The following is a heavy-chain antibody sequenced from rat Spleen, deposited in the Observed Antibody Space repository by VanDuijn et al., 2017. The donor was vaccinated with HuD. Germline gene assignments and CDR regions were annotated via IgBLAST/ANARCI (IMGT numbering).Heavy chain of an antibody. Sequence: EVQLVESGGGLVQPGRSMKLSCAASGFTFSDYGMAWVLQAPTKGLEWVASISYDGGSTYYRDSVKGRFTISRDNAKSTLYLQMESLRSEDTATYYCAKDMDYYDGSYYYVMDAWGQGASVTVSS. J-gene: IGHJ4*01. CDR1: GFTFSDYG. D-gene: IGHD1-12*02. CDR2: ISYDGGST. V-gene: IGHV5-20*01. CDR3: AKDMDYYDGSYYYVMDA.